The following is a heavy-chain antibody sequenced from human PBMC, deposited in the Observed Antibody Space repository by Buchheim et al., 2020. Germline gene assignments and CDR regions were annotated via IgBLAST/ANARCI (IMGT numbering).Heavy chain of an antibody. V-gene: IGHV4-31*03. CDR3: ARGNAYQLLPYYYYYGMDV. J-gene: IGHJ6*02. CDR2: IYDSGST. D-gene: IGHD2-2*01. CDR1: GGSISSGGYY. Sequence: QVQLQESGPGLVKPSQTLSLTCTVSGGSISSGGYYWSWIRQHPGKGLEWIGYIYDSGSTYYNPSLKSRVTISVDTSKNQFSLKLSSVTAADTAVYHCARGNAYQLLPYYYYYGMDVWGQGTT.